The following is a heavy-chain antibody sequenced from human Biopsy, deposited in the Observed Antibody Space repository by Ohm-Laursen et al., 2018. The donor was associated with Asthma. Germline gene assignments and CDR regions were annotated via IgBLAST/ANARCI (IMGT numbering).Heavy chain of an antibody. CDR2: IMTVFGTT. J-gene: IGHJ6*02. V-gene: IGHV1-69*01. CDR1: GGTFSNFA. CDR3: ARCQVGYSSGWSLLLKKIYYSGMDV. Sequence: SSVKVSCKAPGGTFSNFAISWVRQAPGQGLEWLGGIMTVFGTTNYAQKFQGRVTITADESTSTAYMEVTSLRSEDTAIYYCARCQVGYSSGWSLLLKKIYYSGMDVWGQGTAVTVSS. D-gene: IGHD6-19*01.